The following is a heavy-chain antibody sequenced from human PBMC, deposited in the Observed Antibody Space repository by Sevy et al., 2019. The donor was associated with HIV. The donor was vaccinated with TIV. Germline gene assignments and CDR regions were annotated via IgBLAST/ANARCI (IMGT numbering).Heavy chain of an antibody. CDR2: ISNSGTTI. CDR1: RFTFTSYE. D-gene: IGHD4-17*01. V-gene: IGHV3-48*03. CDR3: ARDLPPSATTVPHFDC. Sequence: GGSLRLSCAASRFTFTSYEMNWVRQAPGKGLEWLSYISNSGTTIYYSDSVKGRFTISRDNARNSLYLQMSSLRAEDTAVYYCARDLPPSATTVPHFDCWGQGTLVTVSS. J-gene: IGHJ4*02.